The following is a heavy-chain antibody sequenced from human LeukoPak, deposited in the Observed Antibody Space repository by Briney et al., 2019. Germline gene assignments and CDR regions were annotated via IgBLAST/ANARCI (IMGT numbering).Heavy chain of an antibody. J-gene: IGHJ4*02. CDR3: ARELAAAGRGPFDY. CDR2: IYHSGST. Sequence: SETLSLTCTVSGYSISSGYYWGWILQPPGKGLEWIVSIYHSGSTYYNPSLKSRVTISVDTAKNQFSLKLSSVTAADTAVYYCARELAAAGRGPFDYWGQGTLVTVSS. D-gene: IGHD6-13*01. V-gene: IGHV4-38-2*02. CDR1: GYSISSGYY.